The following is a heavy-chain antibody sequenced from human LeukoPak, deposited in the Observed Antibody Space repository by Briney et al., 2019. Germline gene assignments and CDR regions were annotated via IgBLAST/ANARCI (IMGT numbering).Heavy chain of an antibody. Sequence: GGSLRLSCVASGFTFSTYWMHWVRQAPGKGLVWVSRIYGVGTGTIYADSVKGRFTISRDNAKDTLYLQMNSLRGDDTAVYYCARGEPDLFYRVWGQGTLVTVSS. D-gene: IGHD1-14*01. CDR2: IYGVGTGT. V-gene: IGHV3-74*01. J-gene: IGHJ4*02. CDR3: ARGEPDLFYRV. CDR1: GFTFSTYW.